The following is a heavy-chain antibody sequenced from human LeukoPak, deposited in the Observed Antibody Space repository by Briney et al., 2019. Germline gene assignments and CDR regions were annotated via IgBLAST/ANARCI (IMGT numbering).Heavy chain of an antibody. V-gene: IGHV3-21*01. Sequence: PGGSLRLSCAAFGFTFSTYHMNWVRQAPGKGLEWVSSISSSLSYIYYADSVKGRFTISRDNAKNSLSLQMNSLRAEDTAVYYCARDSDYYDSRAYADAFDVWGQGTMVTVSS. CDR3: ARDSDYYDSRAYADAFDV. J-gene: IGHJ3*01. CDR1: GFTFSTYH. D-gene: IGHD3-22*01. CDR2: ISSSLSYI.